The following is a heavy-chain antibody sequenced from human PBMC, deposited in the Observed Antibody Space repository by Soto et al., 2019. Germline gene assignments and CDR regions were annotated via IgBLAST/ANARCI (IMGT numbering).Heavy chain of an antibody. Sequence: QVQLQESGPGLVKPSGTLSLTCSVSGGSISSSNWWNWVRQSPGKGLEWIGEIHHSGSTNYNPSLRGRVAISVDKSKNQVSRKLSSVTAADTAIYYCAQYDDDGWVNWLDPWGQGTLVIVSS. CDR2: IHHSGST. CDR1: GGSISSSNW. V-gene: IGHV4-4*02. CDR3: AQYDDDGWVNWLDP. D-gene: IGHD6-19*01. J-gene: IGHJ5*02.